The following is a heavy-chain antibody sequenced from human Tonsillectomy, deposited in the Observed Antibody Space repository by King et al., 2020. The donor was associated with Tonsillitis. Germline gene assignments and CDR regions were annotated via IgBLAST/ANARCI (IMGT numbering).Heavy chain of an antibody. J-gene: IGHJ6*02. CDR1: EFTFSSYA. V-gene: IGHV3-30*02. CDR3: TKDADCSGGTCYLNYYYFGMDV. Sequence: QLVQSGGGVVQPGGSLRLSCAASEFTFSSYAMHWVRQPPGKGLEWVAFIRYDGSKKYYANSVKGRFTIARDNSKNTLYLQMNSLRAEDTALYYCTKDADCSGGTCYLNYYYFGMDVWGQGTMVTVSS. D-gene: IGHD2-15*01. CDR2: IRYDGSKK.